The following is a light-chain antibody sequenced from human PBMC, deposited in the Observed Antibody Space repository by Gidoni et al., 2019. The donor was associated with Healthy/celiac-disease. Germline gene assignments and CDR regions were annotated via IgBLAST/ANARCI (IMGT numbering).Light chain of an antibody. V-gene: IGKV1-5*03. J-gene: IGKJ1*01. CDR3: QQYNSYPT. Sequence: IQMTQSPSTLSASVGDRVTITCPASQSISSWLAWYQQKPVKAPKLLIYKASSLESGVPSRFSGSGSGTEFTLTISSLQSDYFATYYCQQYNSYPTFGQGTKVEIK. CDR2: KAS. CDR1: QSISSW.